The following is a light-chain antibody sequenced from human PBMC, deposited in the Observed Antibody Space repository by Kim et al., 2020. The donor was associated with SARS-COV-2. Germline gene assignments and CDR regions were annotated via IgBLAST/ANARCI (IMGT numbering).Light chain of an antibody. Sequence: QLVLTQSPSAPASLGASVKLTCTLSSGHSSYAITWHQQQPEKGPRYLMKLNSDGSHSKGDGIPDRFSGSSSGAERYLTISSLQSEDEADYYCQTWGTGIHWVFGGGTQLTVL. V-gene: IGLV4-69*01. CDR1: SGHSSYA. J-gene: IGLJ3*02. CDR3: QTWGTGIHWV. CDR2: LNSDGSH.